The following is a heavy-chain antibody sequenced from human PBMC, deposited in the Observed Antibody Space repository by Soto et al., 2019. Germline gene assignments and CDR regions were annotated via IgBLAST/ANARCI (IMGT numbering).Heavy chain of an antibody. J-gene: IGHJ5*02. CDR3: AKDYYGEGCFDP. CDR1: GFTLSSYA. Sequence: EVQLLESGGGLVQPGGSLRLSCAASGFTLSSYAMSWVRQAPGKGLEWVSAISGSGGSTYYADSVKGRFTISRDNSKNTLYLQINSLRAEDPAVYYCAKDYYGEGCFDPWGQGTLVTVSS. D-gene: IGHD4-17*01. V-gene: IGHV3-23*01. CDR2: ISGSGGST.